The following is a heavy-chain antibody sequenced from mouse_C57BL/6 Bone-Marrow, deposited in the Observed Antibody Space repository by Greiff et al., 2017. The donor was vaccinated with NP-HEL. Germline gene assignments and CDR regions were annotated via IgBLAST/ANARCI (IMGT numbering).Heavy chain of an antibody. D-gene: IGHD1-1*01. CDR3: ARDYGSRDYFDY. Sequence: QVQLQQSGPELVKPGASVKISCKASGYSFTSYYIHWVKQRPGQGLEWIGWIYPGSGNTKYNEKFKGKATLTADTSSSTAYMQLSSLTSEDSAVYYCARDYGSRDYFDYWGQGTTLTVSS. CDR2: IYPGSGNT. J-gene: IGHJ2*01. CDR1: GYSFTSYY. V-gene: IGHV1-66*01.